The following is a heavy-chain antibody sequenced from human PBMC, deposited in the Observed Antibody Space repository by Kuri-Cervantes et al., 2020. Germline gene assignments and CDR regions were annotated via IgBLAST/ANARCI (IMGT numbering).Heavy chain of an antibody. J-gene: IGHJ4*02. CDR2: MNPNSGNT. CDR3: ARGPLGYSYVDY. V-gene: IGHV1-8*02. CDR1: GYTFTSYG. D-gene: IGHD5-18*01. Sequence: ASVKVSCKASGYTFTSYGISWVRQATGQGLEWLGWMNPNSGNTGYAQKFQGRVTMTRNTSISTAYMELSSLRSEDTAVYYCARGPLGYSYVDYWGQGTLVTVSS.